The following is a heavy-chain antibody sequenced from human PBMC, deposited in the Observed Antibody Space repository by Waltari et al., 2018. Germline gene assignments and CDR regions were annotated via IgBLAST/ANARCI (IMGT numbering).Heavy chain of an antibody. D-gene: IGHD3-16*01. CDR3: AKDHGIAY. V-gene: IGHV3-23*01. Sequence: QLLESGGGLVQPGGSLRLSCSDSGLSFSIFAMSGVRQAPGKGLELVAGISNSGTDTYYADSVEGRFTISRDNSKKTLFLQMNSLRVEDTAVYYCAKDHGIAYWGQGTQVTVSS. J-gene: IGHJ4*02. CDR2: ISNSGTDT. CDR1: GLSFSIFA.